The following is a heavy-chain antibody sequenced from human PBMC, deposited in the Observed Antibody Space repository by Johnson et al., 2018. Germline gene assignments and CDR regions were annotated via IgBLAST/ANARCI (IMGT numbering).Heavy chain of an antibody. CDR3: ARALWFGDLDAFDI. Sequence: QVQLVQSGAEVKKPGSSVKVSCKASGGTFSSYTISWVRQAPGQGLEWMGRIIPILGIANYAQKFQGRVTITADKSTRTAYMELSSLRSEDTAVYYCARALWFGDLDAFDIWGQGTMVTVSS. D-gene: IGHD3-10*01. V-gene: IGHV1-69*09. J-gene: IGHJ3*02. CDR1: GGTFSSYT. CDR2: IIPILGIA.